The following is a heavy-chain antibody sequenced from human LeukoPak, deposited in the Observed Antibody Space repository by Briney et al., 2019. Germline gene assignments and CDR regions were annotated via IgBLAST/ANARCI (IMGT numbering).Heavy chain of an antibody. D-gene: IGHD3-22*01. V-gene: IGHV4-34*01. CDR1: GGSFSGYY. CDR3: ARGYYYDSSGYYDAFDI. CDR2: INHSGST. J-gene: IGHJ3*02. Sequence: SETLSLTCAVYGGSFSGYYWSWIRQPPGKGLEWIGEINHSGSTNYNLSLKSRVTISVDTSKNQFSLKLSSVTAADTAVYYCARGYYYDSSGYYDAFDIWGQGTMVTVSS.